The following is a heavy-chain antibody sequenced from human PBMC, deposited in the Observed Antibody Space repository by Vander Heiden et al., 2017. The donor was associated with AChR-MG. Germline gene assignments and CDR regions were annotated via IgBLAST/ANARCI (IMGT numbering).Heavy chain of an antibody. Sequence: EVQLVVPGGCLVQHGGYLVLACAGSGLTVPSLWMSWVGQAPGKGLEWVANIKQDGSEKYYVDSVKGRFTISRDNAKNSLYLQMNSRRAEDTAVYYCATTLIAVAGTGGGAFDIWGQGTMVTVSS. CDR2: IKQDGSEK. D-gene: IGHD6-19*01. CDR3: ATTLIAVAGTGGGAFDI. V-gene: IGHV3-7*01. J-gene: IGHJ3*02. CDR1: GLTVPSLW.